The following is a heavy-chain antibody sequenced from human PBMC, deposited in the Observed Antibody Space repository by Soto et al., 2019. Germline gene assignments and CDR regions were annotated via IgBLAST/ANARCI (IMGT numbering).Heavy chain of an antibody. D-gene: IGHD3-3*01. J-gene: IGHJ6*02. Sequence: PSETLSLTCAFYGGSFSGYYWSCIRQPPGNGLDWIGEINHSGSTNYNPSLKSRVTISVDTSKNQFSLKLSSVTAADTAVYYCARGRSFFGVVTTLNYYYYGMDVWGQGTTVTVSS. CDR2: INHSGST. CDR1: GGSFSGYY. CDR3: ARGRSFFGVVTTLNYYYYGMDV. V-gene: IGHV4-34*01.